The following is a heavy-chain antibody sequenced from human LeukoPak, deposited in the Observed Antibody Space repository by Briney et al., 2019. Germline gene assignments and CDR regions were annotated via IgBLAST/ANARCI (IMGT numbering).Heavy chain of an antibody. CDR1: GYTFTGYY. D-gene: IGHD6-19*01. CDR2: INPNSGGT. J-gene: IGHJ6*02. CDR3: ARQWLEGNYYYYGMDV. Sequence: GASVKVSCKASGYTFTGYYMHRVRQAPGQGLEWMGWINPNSGGTNYAQKFQGWVTMTRDTSISTAYMELSRLRSDDTAVYYCARQWLEGNYYYYGMDVWGQGTTVTVSS. V-gene: IGHV1-2*04.